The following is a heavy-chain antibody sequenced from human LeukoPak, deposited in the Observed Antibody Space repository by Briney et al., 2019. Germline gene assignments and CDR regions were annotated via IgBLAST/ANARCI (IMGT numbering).Heavy chain of an antibody. J-gene: IGHJ4*02. CDR2: IYPGDSDT. Sequence: GESLKISCKVSGANFTTFWIGWVRQMPGKGLEWMAIIYPGDSDTRYSPSFQGQVTISADKSISTAYLQWSSLKASDTAMYYCASLSEGATPYWGQGTLVTVSS. CDR1: GANFTTFW. D-gene: IGHD1-26*01. CDR3: ASLSEGATPY. V-gene: IGHV5-51*01.